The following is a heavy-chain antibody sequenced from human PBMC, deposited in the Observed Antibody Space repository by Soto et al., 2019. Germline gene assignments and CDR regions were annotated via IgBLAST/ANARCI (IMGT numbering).Heavy chain of an antibody. D-gene: IGHD3-22*01. J-gene: IGHJ4*02. CDR3: AKDYYDSSGYRTVLDY. CDR1: GFTFSSHG. CDR2: ISYDGSNE. Sequence: QVQLVESGGGVVQPGRSLRLSCAASGFTFSSHGMHWVRQAPGKGLEWVAVISYDGSNEYYADSVKGRFTISRDNSKNTLYLQMNSLRAEDTAVYYCAKDYYDSSGYRTVLDYWGQGTLVTVSS. V-gene: IGHV3-30*18.